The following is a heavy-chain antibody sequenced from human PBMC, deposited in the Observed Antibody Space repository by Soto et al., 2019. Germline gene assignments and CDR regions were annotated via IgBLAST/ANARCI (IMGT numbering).Heavy chain of an antibody. V-gene: IGHV3-23*01. CDR2: ISGSSVNA. CDR1: WFAFSNYA. J-gene: IGHJ3*01. CDR3: ARGLVIPPVRSRSYSFDC. D-gene: IGHD6-13*01. Sequence: QTGGSLRRSCAASWFAFSNYAMSWVRQAPGKGLAWVSAISGSSVNADYADSVECRFTISRDNSKNTFYLQMNTFRSEDTPLSYSARGLVIPPVRSRSYSFDCWGLGKMVTGSS.